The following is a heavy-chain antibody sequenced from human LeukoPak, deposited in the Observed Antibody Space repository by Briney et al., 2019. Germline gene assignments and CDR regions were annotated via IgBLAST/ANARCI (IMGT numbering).Heavy chain of an antibody. CDR2: ISGSGGST. CDR3: ARKLWHRNDC. V-gene: IGHV3-23*01. Sequence: GGSLRLSCVASRFQFSSYAMSWVRQAPGKGLEWVSVISGSGGSTYYADSVKGRFTVSRDNFKNTLYLQMNNLRAEDTALYYCARKLWHRNDCWGQGTLVTVSS. D-gene: IGHD3-16*01. J-gene: IGHJ4*02. CDR1: RFQFSSYA.